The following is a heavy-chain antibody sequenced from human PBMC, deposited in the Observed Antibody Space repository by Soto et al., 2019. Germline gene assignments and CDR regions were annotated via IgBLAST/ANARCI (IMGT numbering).Heavy chain of an antibody. J-gene: IGHJ5*02. CDR3: ARGVGGSGLNWFDP. CDR2: IHYSGSA. D-gene: IGHD6-19*01. V-gene: IGHV4-59*12. Sequence: SETLSLTCTFSGSSITGYYWTWIRQSPERGLEWIGYIHYSGSANYNPSLNSRLTMSVDRSKSQFSMKLASVTAADTAVYYCARGVGGSGLNWFDPWGQGTLVTVSS. CDR1: GSSITGYY.